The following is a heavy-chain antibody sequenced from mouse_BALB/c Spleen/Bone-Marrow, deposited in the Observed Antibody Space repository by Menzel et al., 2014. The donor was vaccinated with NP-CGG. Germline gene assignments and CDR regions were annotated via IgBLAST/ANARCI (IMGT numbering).Heavy chain of an antibody. CDR1: GFNIKDTY. CDR2: IDPANGNT. J-gene: IGHJ4*01. CDR3: ARPIFL. V-gene: IGHV14-3*02. Sequence: EVQLPQSGAELVKPGASVMLSCTASGFNIKDTYMHWVKQRPEQGLEWIGRIDPANGNTKYDPKFQGKATITADTSSNTAYLQLSSLTSEDTAVYYCARPIFLWGQGTSVTVSS.